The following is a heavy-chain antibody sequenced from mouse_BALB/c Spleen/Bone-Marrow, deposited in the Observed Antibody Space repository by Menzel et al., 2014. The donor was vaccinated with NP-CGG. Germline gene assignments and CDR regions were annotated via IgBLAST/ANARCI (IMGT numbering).Heavy chain of an antibody. V-gene: IGHV7-3*02. CDR2: IRNKAYGYTT. CDR3: ARFPMDY. J-gene: IGHJ4*01. Sequence: DVKLVESGGGLVQPGGSLRLSCTTSGFTFTDYYMSWVRQPPGKALEWLAFIRNKAYGYTTEYSASVRGRFTISRDNSQSFLYLQMNTLRAEDSATYYCARFPMDYWGQGTSVTVSS. CDR1: GFTFTDYY.